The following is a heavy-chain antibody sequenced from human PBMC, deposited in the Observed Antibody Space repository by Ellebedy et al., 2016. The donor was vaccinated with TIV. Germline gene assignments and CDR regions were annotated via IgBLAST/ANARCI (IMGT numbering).Heavy chain of an antibody. Sequence: SETLSLTCAISGDSVSSNTASWNWIRQSPSRGIEWLGRTYDRSKWYNDYAVSVKSRITITPDTSKNQFSLQLNSVTPGDTAVYYCARGTWTKFDYWGQGTLVTVSS. CDR2: TYDRSKWYN. V-gene: IGHV6-1*01. J-gene: IGHJ4*02. D-gene: IGHD3/OR15-3a*01. CDR1: GDSVSSNTAS. CDR3: ARGTWTKFDY.